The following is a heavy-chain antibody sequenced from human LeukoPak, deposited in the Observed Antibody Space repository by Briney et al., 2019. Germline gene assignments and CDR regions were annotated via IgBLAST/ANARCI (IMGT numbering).Heavy chain of an antibody. CDR3: AKDVLELYDIYDY. V-gene: IGHV3-23*01. CDR2: ISGSGGST. CDR1: GFTFSSYA. D-gene: IGHD3-9*01. Sequence: GGSLRLSCAASGFTFSSYAMSWVRQAPGKGLEGVSAISGSGGSTYYADSVKGRFTISRDNSKSTLYLQMNRVRDEDTAVYYCAKDVLELYDIYDYWGQGTLVTVSS. J-gene: IGHJ4*02.